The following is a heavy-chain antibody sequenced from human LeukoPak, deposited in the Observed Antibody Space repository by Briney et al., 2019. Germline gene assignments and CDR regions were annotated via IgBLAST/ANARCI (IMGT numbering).Heavy chain of an antibody. CDR1: GFTFSSYS. D-gene: IGHD6-19*01. Sequence: GGSLRLSCAASGFTFSSYSMNWVRQAPGKGLEWVSSISSSSSYIYYADSVKGRFTISRDNAKNSLYLQMNSLRAEDTAVYYCARDRSSGWYLTPGFDPWGQGTLVTVSS. CDR3: ARDRSSGWYLTPGFDP. J-gene: IGHJ5*02. CDR2: ISSSSSYI. V-gene: IGHV3-21*01.